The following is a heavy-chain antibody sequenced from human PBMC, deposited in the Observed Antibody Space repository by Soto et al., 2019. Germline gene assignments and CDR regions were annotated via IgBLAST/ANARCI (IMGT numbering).Heavy chain of an antibody. CDR3: ARGLKRIAARPASGMDV. CDR2: ISYDGSNK. J-gene: IGHJ6*02. D-gene: IGHD6-6*01. V-gene: IGHV3-30-3*01. CDR1: GFTFSSYA. Sequence: GGSLRLSCAASGFTFSSYAMHWVRQAPGKGLEWVAVISYDGSNKYYADSVKGRFTISRDNSKNTLYLQMNSLRAEDTAVYYCARGLKRIAARPASGMDVWGQGTTVTVSS.